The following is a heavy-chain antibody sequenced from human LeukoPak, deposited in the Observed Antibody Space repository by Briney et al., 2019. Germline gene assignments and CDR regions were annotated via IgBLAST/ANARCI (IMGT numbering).Heavy chain of an antibody. CDR2: ISYDGSNK. CDR3: AKWLYGDFT. Sequence: GGSLRLSCAASGLTFSSYGMHWVRQAPGKGLEWVAVISYDGSNKYYADSVKGRFTISRDNSKNTLYLQMNSLRAEDTAVYYCAKWLYGDFTWGQGTLVTVSS. V-gene: IGHV3-30*18. D-gene: IGHD4-17*01. J-gene: IGHJ5*02. CDR1: GLTFSSYG.